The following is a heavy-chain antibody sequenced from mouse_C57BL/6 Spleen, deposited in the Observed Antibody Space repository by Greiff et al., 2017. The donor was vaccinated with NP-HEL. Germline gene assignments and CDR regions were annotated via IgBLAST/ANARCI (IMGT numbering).Heavy chain of an antibody. Sequence: LQESGAELARPGASVKLSCKASGYTFTSYGISWVKQRTGQGLEWIGEIYPRSGNTYYNEKFKGKATLTADKSSSTAYMELRSLTSEDSAVYFCERFIGTTVVATIYYFDYWGQGTTLTVSS. V-gene: IGHV1-81*01. J-gene: IGHJ2*01. CDR2: IYPRSGNT. CDR1: GYTFTSYG. CDR3: ERFIGTTVVATIYYFDY. D-gene: IGHD1-1*01.